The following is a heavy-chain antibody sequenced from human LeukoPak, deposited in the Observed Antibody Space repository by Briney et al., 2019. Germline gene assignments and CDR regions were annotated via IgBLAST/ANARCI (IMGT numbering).Heavy chain of an antibody. CDR2: ISGSGGST. V-gene: IGHV3-23*01. CDR1: GFTFSIYG. D-gene: IGHD1-26*01. CDR3: AQSWELDAFDI. J-gene: IGHJ3*02. Sequence: PGGSLRLSCAVSGFTFSIYGMSWVRQAPGKGLEWVSAISGSGGSTYYADSVKGRFTISRDNSKNTLYLQMNSLRAEDTAVYYCAQSWELDAFDIWGQGTMVTVSS.